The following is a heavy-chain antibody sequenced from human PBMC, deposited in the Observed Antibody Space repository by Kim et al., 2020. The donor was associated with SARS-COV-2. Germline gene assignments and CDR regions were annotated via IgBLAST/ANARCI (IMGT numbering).Heavy chain of an antibody. CDR2: IGSKGYGGTR. J-gene: IGHJ4*02. CDR3: TRGPRSGSFAY. V-gene: IGHV3-49*03. D-gene: IGHD1-26*01. Sequence: GGSLRLSCTPSGFNFGDYAMSWFRQAPGKGLEWVTSIGSKGYGGTRQYAASVEGRFAISRDDSKSIAYLQMNSLTVEDTALYYCTRGPRSGSFAYWGQGALVTVSS. CDR1: GFNFGDYA.